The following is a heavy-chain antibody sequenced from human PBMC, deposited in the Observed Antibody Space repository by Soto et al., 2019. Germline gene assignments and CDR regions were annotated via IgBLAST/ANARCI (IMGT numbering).Heavy chain of an antibody. CDR3: ATQAVGSSWYYWFDP. Sequence: SDTLSLTCXVSGGSFSSSPYYWGWIRQSPGKGLEWIGGIHYTGTTYYNPSLKSRVTISVDTSKNQFSLRLSSVTAADTALYYCATQAVGSSWYYWFDPWGQGTLVTVSS. D-gene: IGHD6-13*01. CDR2: IHYTGTT. J-gene: IGHJ5*02. CDR1: GGSFSSSPYY. V-gene: IGHV4-39*01.